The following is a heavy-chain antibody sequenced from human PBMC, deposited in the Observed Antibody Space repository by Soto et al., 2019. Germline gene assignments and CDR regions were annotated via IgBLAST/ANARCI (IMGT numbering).Heavy chain of an antibody. CDR1: GFTFSSYS. Sequence: PGGSLRLSCAASGFTFSSYSMNWVRQAPGKGLEWVSSISSSSSYIYYAASVKGRFTISRDNAKNSLYLQMNSLRAEDTAVYYCARDRKRSTSCYDYWGQGTLVTVSS. CDR3: ARDRKRSTSCYDY. J-gene: IGHJ4*02. V-gene: IGHV3-21*01. D-gene: IGHD2-2*01. CDR2: ISSSSSYI.